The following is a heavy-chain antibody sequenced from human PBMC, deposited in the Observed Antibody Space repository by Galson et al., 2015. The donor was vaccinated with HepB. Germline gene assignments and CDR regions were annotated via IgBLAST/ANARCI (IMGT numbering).Heavy chain of an antibody. CDR2: IRSKASNYAT. CDR3: TGLGDLSGYSCS. D-gene: IGHD2-2*01. J-gene: IGHJ4*02. Sequence: SLRLSCAASGFTFSGSAIHWVRQTSGKGLEWVGRIRSKASNYATAYAASLKDRFTISRDDSKNTAYLHMKSLKTEDTAVYFCTGLGDLSGYSCSGGQGTLVTASS. CDR1: GFTFSGSA. V-gene: IGHV3-73*01.